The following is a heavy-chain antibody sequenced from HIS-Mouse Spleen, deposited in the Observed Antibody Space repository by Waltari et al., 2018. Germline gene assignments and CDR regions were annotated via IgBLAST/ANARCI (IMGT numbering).Heavy chain of an antibody. J-gene: IGHJ4*02. D-gene: IGHD6-19*01. V-gene: IGHV3-33*06. CDR3: AKASSGWLDY. Sequence: QVQLVESGGGVVQPGRSLRLSCAASGFTFSSYGMHWVRQAPGEGREGGEVVWYEGSNKYYADSVKGRFTISGDNSKNTLYLQMNSLRAEDTAVYYCAKASSGWLDYWGQGTLVTVSS. CDR1: GFTFSSYG. CDR2: VWYEGSNK.